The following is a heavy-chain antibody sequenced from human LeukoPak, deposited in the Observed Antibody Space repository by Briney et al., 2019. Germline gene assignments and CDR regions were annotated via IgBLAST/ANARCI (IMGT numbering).Heavy chain of an antibody. V-gene: IGHV1-2*02. CDR1: GYTFTGYY. J-gene: IGHJ6*03. CDR2: INPNSGGT. CDR3: ARAGPEPNYYYYMDV. D-gene: IGHD3-10*01. Sequence: GASVKVSCKASGYTFTGYYMHWVRQAPGQGLEWMGWINPNSGGTNYAQKFQGRVTMTRDTSISTAYMELSRLRSDDTAVYYYARAGPEPNYYYYMDVWGKGTTVTVSS.